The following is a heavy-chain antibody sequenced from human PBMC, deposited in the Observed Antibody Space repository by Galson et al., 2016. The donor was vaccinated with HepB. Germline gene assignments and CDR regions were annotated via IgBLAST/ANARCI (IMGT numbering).Heavy chain of an antibody. CDR2: ISQDGSKK. CDR1: GFTLSHFC. CDR3: ARERIAVAGPHYYFYALDV. Sequence: SLRLSCAASGFTLSHFCLHWVRQAPGKGLEWVAMISQDGSKKYHADSVRGRFTISRDNSKNTLYLQMNSLRAEDTGVYYCARERIAVAGPHYYFYALDVWGQGTTVTVSS. D-gene: IGHD6-19*01. J-gene: IGHJ6*02. V-gene: IGHV3-33*01.